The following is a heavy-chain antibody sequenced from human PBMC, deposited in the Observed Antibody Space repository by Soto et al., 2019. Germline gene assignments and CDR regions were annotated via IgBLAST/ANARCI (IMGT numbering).Heavy chain of an antibody. J-gene: IGHJ6*02. D-gene: IGHD5-18*01. CDR3: ARDRLGYSYGYSGYYGMDV. Sequence: PSETLSLTCTVSGGSISSYYWSWIRQPAGKGLEWIGRIYTSGSTNYNPSLKSRVTISVDTSKNQFSLKLSSVTAADTAVYYCARDRLGYSYGYSGYYGMDVWGQGTTVTVSS. V-gene: IGHV4-4*07. CDR2: IYTSGST. CDR1: GGSISSYY.